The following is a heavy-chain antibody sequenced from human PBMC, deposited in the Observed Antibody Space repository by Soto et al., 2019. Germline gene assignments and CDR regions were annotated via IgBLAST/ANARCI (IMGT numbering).Heavy chain of an antibody. J-gene: IGHJ6*02. Sequence: EVQLVESGGGLIQRGGSLRLSCAASGFTVGSNYMSWVRQAPGKGLEWLSVIYCGGTTYYSASVKGRCTISRDNSKNTLYLKMNILRDEDTAVYYCARGEPGVWGHGTTVTVSS. V-gene: IGHV3-53*01. CDR3: ARGEPGV. CDR1: GFTVGSNY. D-gene: IGHD3-10*01. CDR2: IYCGGTT.